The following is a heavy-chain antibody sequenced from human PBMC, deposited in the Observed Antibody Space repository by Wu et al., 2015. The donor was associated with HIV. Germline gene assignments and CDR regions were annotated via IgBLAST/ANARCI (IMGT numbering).Heavy chain of an antibody. CDR1: GGTFSSYA. CDR3: ARDSPGSGSYYKTPQIDY. CDR2: IIPIFGTA. Sequence: QVQLVQSGAEVKKPGSSVKVSCKASGGTFSSYAISWVRQAPGQGLEWMGRIIPIFGTANYAQKFQGRVTITADESTSTAYMELSSLRSEDTAVYYCARDSPGSGSYYKTPQIDYWGQGTLVTVSS. D-gene: IGHD3-10*01. V-gene: IGHV1-69*13. J-gene: IGHJ4*02.